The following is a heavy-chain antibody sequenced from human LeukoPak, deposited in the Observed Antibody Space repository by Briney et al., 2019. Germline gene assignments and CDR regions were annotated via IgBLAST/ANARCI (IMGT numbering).Heavy chain of an antibody. CDR3: AKDMAAREMATIGLDY. CDR2: ISWDGGST. D-gene: IGHD5-24*01. V-gene: IGHV3-43D*04. Sequence: PGGFLRLSCAASGFTFDDYAMHWVRQAPGKGLEWLSLISWDGGSTYYADSVKGRFTISRDNSKNSLYLQMNSLRAEDTALYYCAKDMAAREMATIGLDYWGQGTLVTVSS. J-gene: IGHJ4*02. CDR1: GFTFDDYA.